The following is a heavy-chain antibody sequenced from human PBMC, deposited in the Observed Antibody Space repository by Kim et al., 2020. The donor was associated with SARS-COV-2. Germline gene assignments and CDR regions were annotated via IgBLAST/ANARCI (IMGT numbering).Heavy chain of an antibody. D-gene: IGHD6-13*01. Sequence: GNKHYSQPFQGRVTFTRDTSASTVYMELSSLKSEDTAVYFCARGASWYQYWGLGTLVTVSS. V-gene: IGHV1-3*01. CDR2: GNK. J-gene: IGHJ4*02. CDR3: ARGASWYQY.